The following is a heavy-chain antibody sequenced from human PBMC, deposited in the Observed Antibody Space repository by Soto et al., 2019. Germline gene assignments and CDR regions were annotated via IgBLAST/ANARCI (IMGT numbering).Heavy chain of an antibody. CDR1: GFSFSSYT. CDR3: ARAHEVAWFDS. CDR2: ITNRGTHT. D-gene: IGHD2-15*01. J-gene: IGHJ5*01. Sequence: EVQLVESGGGLVKPGESLRLPCAASGFSFSSYTMNWVRQAPGKGLQWVSSITNRGTHTYSADSVKGRFTISRDNDKNSLYLQMNNLRAEDTAIYFCARAHEVAWFDSWGLGTLVTVTS. V-gene: IGHV3-21*01.